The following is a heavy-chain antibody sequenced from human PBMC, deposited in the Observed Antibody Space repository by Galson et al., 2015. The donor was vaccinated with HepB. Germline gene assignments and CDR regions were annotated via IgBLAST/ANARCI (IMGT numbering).Heavy chain of an antibody. CDR1: GFPFSTYT. Sequence: SLRLSCAASGFPFSTYTINWVRQAPGKGLEWVSSTGSGSANIYYADSVKGRFTIARDNAKNSLYLQMNSLRVDDTAVYYCARDEGIRGGLDVWGQGTTVIVSS. CDR2: TGSGSANI. CDR3: ARDEGIRGGLDV. V-gene: IGHV3-21*01. J-gene: IGHJ6*02.